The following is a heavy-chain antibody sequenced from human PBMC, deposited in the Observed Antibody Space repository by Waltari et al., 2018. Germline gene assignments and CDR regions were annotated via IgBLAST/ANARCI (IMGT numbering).Heavy chain of an antibody. CDR2: IYHSGST. D-gene: IGHD3-10*01. Sequence: QVQLQESGPGLVKPSETLSLTCAVSGYSISSGYYWGWIRQPPGKGLEWIGSIYHSGSTYYNPSLKSRVTISVDTSKNQFSLKLSSVTAADTAVYYCARHRGRAGSYSAFDIWGQGTMVIVSS. CDR3: ARHRGRAGSYSAFDI. V-gene: IGHV4-38-2*01. J-gene: IGHJ3*02. CDR1: GYSISSGYY.